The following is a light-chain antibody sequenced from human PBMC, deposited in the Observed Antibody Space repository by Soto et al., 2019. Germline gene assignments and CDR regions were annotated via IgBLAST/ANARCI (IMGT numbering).Light chain of an antibody. Sequence: QSALTQPASVSGSPGQSITISCTGTSSDVGSYNLVSWYRQHPGKAPKVMIYEGSERPSGVSNRFSGSKSGNTASLTISGLQAEDEADYYCCSYAGNKTVVFGGGTKVTVL. V-gene: IGLV2-23*01. CDR1: SSDVGSYNL. CDR2: EGS. J-gene: IGLJ3*02. CDR3: CSYAGNKTVV.